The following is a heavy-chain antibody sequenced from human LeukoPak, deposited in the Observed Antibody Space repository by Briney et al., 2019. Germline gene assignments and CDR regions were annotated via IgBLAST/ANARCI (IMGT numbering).Heavy chain of an antibody. J-gene: IGHJ4*02. CDR2: IYSGGNT. CDR3: AQWSRYFDY. Sequence: GGPLRLSCAASGFTVSSNYMSWVRQAPGKGLEWASVIYSGGNTYYADSVKGRFTISRDNSKNTLYLQMNSLRAEDTALYFCAQWSRYFDYWGQGTLVTVSS. CDR1: GFTVSSNY. D-gene: IGHD1-26*01. V-gene: IGHV3-66*01.